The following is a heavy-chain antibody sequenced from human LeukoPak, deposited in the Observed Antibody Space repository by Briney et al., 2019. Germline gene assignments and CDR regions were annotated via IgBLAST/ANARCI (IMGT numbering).Heavy chain of an antibody. V-gene: IGHV3-21*01. D-gene: IGHD3-10*01. CDR2: ISSSSSYI. Sequence: GGSLRLSCAASGFTFSSYSMNWVRQAPGKGLEWVSSISSSSSYIYYADSVKSRFTISRDNAKNSLYLQMNSLRAEDTAVYYCARDPGYGSRGGGGYWGQGTLVTVSS. CDR1: GFTFSSYS. CDR3: ARDPGYGSRGGGGY. J-gene: IGHJ4*02.